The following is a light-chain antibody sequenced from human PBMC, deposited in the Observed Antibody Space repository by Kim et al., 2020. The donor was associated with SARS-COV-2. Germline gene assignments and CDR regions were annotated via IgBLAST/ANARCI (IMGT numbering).Light chain of an antibody. Sequence: ASVGDRVTITCRASQSISSYLNWYQQKPGKAPKLLIYAASSLQSGVPSRFSGSGSGTDFTLTISSLQPEDFATYYCQQSYSTLLYTFGQGTKLEI. CDR3: QQSYSTLLYT. CDR1: QSISSY. J-gene: IGKJ2*01. V-gene: IGKV1-39*01. CDR2: AAS.